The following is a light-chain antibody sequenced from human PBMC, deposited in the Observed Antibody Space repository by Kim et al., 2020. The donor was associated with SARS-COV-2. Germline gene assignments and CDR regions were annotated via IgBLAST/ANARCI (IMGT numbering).Light chain of an antibody. Sequence: ASVGDRVTITCRASQSISSYLNWYQQKPGKAPKLLIYAASSLQSGVPSRFSGSGSGTDFTLTISSLQPEDFATYYCQQSYSTLLYTFGQGTKLEI. CDR3: QQSYSTLLYT. CDR1: QSISSY. J-gene: IGKJ2*01. V-gene: IGKV1-39*01. CDR2: AAS.